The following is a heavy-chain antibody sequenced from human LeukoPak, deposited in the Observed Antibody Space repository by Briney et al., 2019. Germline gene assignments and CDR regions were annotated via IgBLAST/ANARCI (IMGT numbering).Heavy chain of an antibody. Sequence: ASVKVSCKVSGYTLTELSLHWVRQAPGKGLEWMGSFDPGDGETIYAQKFQGRVTMTEDSSTDTAYLELSSLRSEDTAVYYCATGDPYQLLEDWGQGTLVRVSS. V-gene: IGHV1-24*01. CDR3: ATGDPYQLLED. D-gene: IGHD2-2*01. CDR2: FDPGDGET. J-gene: IGHJ4*02. CDR1: GYTLTELS.